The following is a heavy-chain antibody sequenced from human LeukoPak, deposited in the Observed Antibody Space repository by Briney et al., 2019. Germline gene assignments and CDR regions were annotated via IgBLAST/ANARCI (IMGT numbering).Heavy chain of an antibody. V-gene: IGHV4-59*08. CDR3: GRVHGDYVDY. Sequence: SETLSLTCSVSGGSISGYYWNWIRQPPGKGLDWIGYISHSGSTNYNPSLKSRVTMSVDTSKNQFSLKLSSVTAADTAVYYYGRVHGDYVDYWGQGTLVTVSS. CDR2: ISHSGST. J-gene: IGHJ4*02. CDR1: GGSISGYY. D-gene: IGHD4-17*01.